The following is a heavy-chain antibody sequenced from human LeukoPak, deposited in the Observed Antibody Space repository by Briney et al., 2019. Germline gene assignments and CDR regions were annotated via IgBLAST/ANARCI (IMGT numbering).Heavy chain of an antibody. Sequence: GGSLRLSCAASGFTFSSYAMHWVRQAPGKGLEWVAAISYDENIKNYADSVKGRFTISRDNSKNTLYLQMNSLRAEDTAVYYCAKDRRLAAFDYGGQGTLVTVSS. D-gene: IGHD6-25*01. CDR2: ISYDENIK. J-gene: IGHJ4*02. CDR1: GFTFSSYA. CDR3: AKDRRLAAFDY. V-gene: IGHV3-30*04.